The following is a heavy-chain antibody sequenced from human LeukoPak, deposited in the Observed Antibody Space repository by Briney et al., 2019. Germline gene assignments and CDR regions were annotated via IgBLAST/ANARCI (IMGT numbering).Heavy chain of an antibody. Sequence: PGRSLRLSCAASGFTFSSYGMHWVRQAPGKGLEWVAVISYDGSNKYYADSVKGRFTISRDNSKNTLYLQMNSLRAEDTAVYYCAKEAVAGPGGDYFDYWGQGTLVTVSS. V-gene: IGHV3-30*18. CDR3: AKEAVAGPGGDYFDY. J-gene: IGHJ4*02. CDR1: GFTFSSYG. D-gene: IGHD6-19*01. CDR2: ISYDGSNK.